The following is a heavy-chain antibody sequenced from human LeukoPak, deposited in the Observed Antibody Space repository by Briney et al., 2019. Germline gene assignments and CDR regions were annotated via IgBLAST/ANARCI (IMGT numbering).Heavy chain of an antibody. D-gene: IGHD3-10*01. J-gene: IGHJ4*02. V-gene: IGHV4-4*07. CDR2: IYTSGST. CDR3: AREYYYGSGSYYCDY. CDR1: GGSISSYY. Sequence: SETLSLTRTVSGGSISSYYWSWIRQPAGKGLEWIGRIYTSGSTNYNPSLKSRVTMSVDTSKNQFSLKLSSVTAADTAVYYCAREYYYGSGSYYCDYWGQGTLVTVSS.